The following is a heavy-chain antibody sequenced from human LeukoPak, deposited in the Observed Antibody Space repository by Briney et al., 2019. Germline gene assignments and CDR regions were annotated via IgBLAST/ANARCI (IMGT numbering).Heavy chain of an antibody. CDR1: GYTFTSYY. CDR3: AREYSHGDHDY. Sequence: ASVKVSCKASGYTFTSYYMHWVRQAPGQGLEWMGIINPSGGSTGYAQKFQGRVTMTRDTSTSTVYMELSSLRSEDTAVYYCAREYSHGDHDYWGQGTLVTVSS. D-gene: IGHD4-17*01. V-gene: IGHV1-46*01. CDR2: INPSGGST. J-gene: IGHJ4*02.